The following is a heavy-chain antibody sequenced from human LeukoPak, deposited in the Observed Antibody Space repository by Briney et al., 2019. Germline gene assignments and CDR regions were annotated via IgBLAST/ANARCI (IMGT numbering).Heavy chain of an antibody. D-gene: IGHD4-23*01. J-gene: IGHJ4*02. CDR3: ARHAMVDYGGTPIDC. V-gene: IGHV4-59*08. CDR2: IYYSGST. Sequence: PSETLSLTCTVSGGSISSYYWSWIRQPPGKGLERIGFIYYSGSTNYNPSLKSRVTISVDTSKNQFSLKLSSVTAADTAVYYCARHAMVDYGGTPIDCWGQGTLVTVSS. CDR1: GGSISSYY.